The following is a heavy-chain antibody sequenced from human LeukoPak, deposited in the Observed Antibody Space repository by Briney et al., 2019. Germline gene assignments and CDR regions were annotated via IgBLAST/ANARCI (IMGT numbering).Heavy chain of an antibody. D-gene: IGHD2-15*01. Sequence: ASVKVSCKASGYTFTAYYMHWGRQAPGQGLEWMGWINPNSGGTNYEQKFQGRVTMTRDTSISTAYMELSRLTSDDTAVYYCARDLYAPRYCSGGSCYERLGFWGQGTLVTVSS. J-gene: IGHJ4*02. CDR1: GYTFTAYY. CDR3: ARDLYAPRYCSGGSCYERLGF. V-gene: IGHV1-2*02. CDR2: INPNSGGT.